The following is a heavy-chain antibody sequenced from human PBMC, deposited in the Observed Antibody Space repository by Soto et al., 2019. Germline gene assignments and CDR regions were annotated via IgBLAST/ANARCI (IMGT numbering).Heavy chain of an antibody. CDR1: GFPFSNYA. Sequence: GGSLRLSCAGSGFPFSNYAMTWVRQGPRKGLEWVSGISGSGGRSYYADSVKGRFTISRDNSKSTLYLQMNSLRAEDTAVYYCAKAYFVWSSEQPYYFDYWGQGTLVTVSS. CDR3: AKAYFVWSSEQPYYFDY. D-gene: IGHD3-16*01. J-gene: IGHJ4*02. CDR2: ISGSGGRS. V-gene: IGHV3-23*01.